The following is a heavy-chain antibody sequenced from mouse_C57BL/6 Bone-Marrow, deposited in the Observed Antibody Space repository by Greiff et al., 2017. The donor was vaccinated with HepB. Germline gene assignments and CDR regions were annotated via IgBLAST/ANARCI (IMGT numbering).Heavy chain of an antibody. CDR3: ARTIYYDYGPWFAY. Sequence: QVQLKESGAELARPGASVKLSCKASGYTFTSYGISWVKQRPGQGLEWIGEIYPRSGNTYYNEKFKGKATLTADKSSSTAYMELRSLTSEDSAVYFCARTIYYDYGPWFAYWGQGTRVTVSA. CDR1: GYTFTSYG. D-gene: IGHD2-4*01. J-gene: IGHJ3*01. V-gene: IGHV1-81*01. CDR2: IYPRSGNT.